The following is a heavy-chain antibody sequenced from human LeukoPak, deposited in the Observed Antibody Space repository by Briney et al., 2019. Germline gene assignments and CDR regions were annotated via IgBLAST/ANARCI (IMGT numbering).Heavy chain of an antibody. CDR1: GYTFTGYY. CDR2: INTNSGGT. D-gene: IGHD6-19*01. J-gene: IGHJ4*02. CDR3: ARGLGIAVARDLFDY. Sequence: ASVKVSCKASGYTFTGYYMHWVRQAPGQGLEWMGWINTNSGGTNYAQKFQGRVTMTTDTSISTAYMELSRLRSDDTAVYYCARGLGIAVARDLFDYWGQGTLVTVSS. V-gene: IGHV1-2*02.